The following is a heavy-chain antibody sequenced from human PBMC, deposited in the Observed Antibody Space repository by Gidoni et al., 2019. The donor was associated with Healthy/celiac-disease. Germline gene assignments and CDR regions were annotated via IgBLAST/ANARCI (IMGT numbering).Heavy chain of an antibody. CDR2: IWYDGSNK. D-gene: IGHD2-15*01. CDR1: GFTFSSYG. J-gene: IGHJ4*02. Sequence: QVQLVESGGGVVQPGRSLRLSCAASGFTFSSYGMHWVRQAPGKGLEWVAVIWYDGSNKYYADAVKGRFTISRDNSKNTLYLQMNSLRAEDTAVYYCARSRVAAPVDYWGQGTLVTVSS. V-gene: IGHV3-33*01. CDR3: ARSRVAAPVDY.